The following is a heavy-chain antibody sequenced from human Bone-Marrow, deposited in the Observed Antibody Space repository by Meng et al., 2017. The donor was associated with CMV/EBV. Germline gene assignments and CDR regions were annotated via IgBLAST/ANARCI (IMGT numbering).Heavy chain of an antibody. V-gene: IGHV4-39*01. J-gene: IGHJ4*02. Sequence: SETLSLTCTVSGGSISSSSYYWGWIRQPPGKGLEWIGSIYYSGSTYYNPSLKSRVTISVDTSKNQFSLKLSSVTAADTAVYYCARHVDLAAHFADWGPGNLVNVSS. CDR3: ARHVDLAAHFAD. CDR1: GGSISSSSYY. D-gene: IGHD6-13*01. CDR2: IYYSGST.